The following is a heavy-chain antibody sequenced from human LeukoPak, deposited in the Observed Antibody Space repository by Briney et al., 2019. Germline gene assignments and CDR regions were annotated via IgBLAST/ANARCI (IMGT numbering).Heavy chain of an antibody. CDR2: IGYTGTS. Sequence: SEILSLTCTVSGGSITANLWSWIRQPPGKGLEWIGYIGYTGTSDYSPSLKSRVTMSVDTSKAQFSLHLSSVTAADTAVYYCAKGSGYFPAWGQGILVTVS. V-gene: IGHV4-59*01. CDR1: GGSITANL. CDR3: AKGSGYFPA. D-gene: IGHD3-10*01. J-gene: IGHJ1*01.